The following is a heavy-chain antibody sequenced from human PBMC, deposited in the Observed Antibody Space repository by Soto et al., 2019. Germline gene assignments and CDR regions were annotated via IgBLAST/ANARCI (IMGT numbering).Heavy chain of an antibody. Sequence: DSVKVSCKASGYIFTNHYIHWVRQAPGQGLEWMGIINPSGGSTNYLQKFQGRITMTRDTSTSTVYMELSSLRSEDTAVYFRASYYYYDSSGFYYDCWGQXALVTVSS. CDR2: INPSGGST. CDR1: GYIFTNHY. CDR3: ASYYYYDSSGFYYDC. J-gene: IGHJ4*02. V-gene: IGHV1-46*01. D-gene: IGHD3-22*01.